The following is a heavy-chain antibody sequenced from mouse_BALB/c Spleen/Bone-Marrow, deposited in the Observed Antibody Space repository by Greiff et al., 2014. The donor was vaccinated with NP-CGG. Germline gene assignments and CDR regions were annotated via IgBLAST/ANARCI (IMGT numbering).Heavy chain of an antibody. Sequence: DVHLVESGAELVKPGASVKLSCTASGFNIKDTYMHWVKQRPEQGLEWIGRIDPANGNTKYDPKFQGKATITADTSSNTAYLQLSSLTSEDTAVYYCARYLYVYPATFDYWGQGTTLTVSS. J-gene: IGHJ2*01. D-gene: IGHD1-2*01. CDR3: ARYLYVYPATFDY. V-gene: IGHV14-3*02. CDR2: IDPANGNT. CDR1: GFNIKDTY.